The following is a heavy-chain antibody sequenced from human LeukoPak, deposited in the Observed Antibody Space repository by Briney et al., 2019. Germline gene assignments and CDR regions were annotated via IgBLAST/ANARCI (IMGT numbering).Heavy chain of an antibody. V-gene: IGHV3-74*01. CDR1: GLALSRTW. CDR3: AADGGDAFQF. Sequence: GGSLRLSCATSGLALSRTWMPWVRQVPGKGPVWVSQIISDGSSTTYADSVKGRFTISRDNAKEMVYLQMNSLRVEDTAVYYCAADGGDAFQFWGRGTMVTVSS. CDR2: IISDGSST. J-gene: IGHJ3*01.